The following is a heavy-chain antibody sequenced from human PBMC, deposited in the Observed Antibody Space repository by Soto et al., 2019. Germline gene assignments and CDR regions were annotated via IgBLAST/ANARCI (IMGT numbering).Heavy chain of an antibody. D-gene: IGHD3-10*01. V-gene: IGHV5-51*01. J-gene: IGHJ3*01. CDR3: ARLPGVRGVFDGFNV. CDR1: GYSFAGYW. CDR2: IYPGDSDT. Sequence: GESLKISCKGSGYSFAGYWIGWVRQMPGKGLDWMGVIYPGDSDTRYSPSFHGQVTISADKSISTAYLQWSSLKASDTAMYFCARLPGVRGVFDGFNVWGQGTMATV.